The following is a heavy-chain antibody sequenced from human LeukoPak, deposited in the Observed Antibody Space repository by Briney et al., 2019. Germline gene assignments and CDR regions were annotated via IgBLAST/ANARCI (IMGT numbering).Heavy chain of an antibody. V-gene: IGHV3-23*01. J-gene: IGHJ4*02. CDR1: GFTFSSYA. CDR2: ISGSGGST. CDR3: VRGDYGDYTLFDY. Sequence: GGSLRLSCAASGFTFSSYAMSWVRQAPGKGLEWVSAISGSGGSTYYADSVKGRFTIPRDNSKNTLYLQMNSLRAEDTAVYYCVRGDYGDYTLFDYWGQGTLVTVSS. D-gene: IGHD4-17*01.